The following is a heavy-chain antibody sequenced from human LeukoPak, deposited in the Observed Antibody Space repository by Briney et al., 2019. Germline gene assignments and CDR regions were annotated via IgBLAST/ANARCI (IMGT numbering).Heavy chain of an antibody. V-gene: IGHV3-7*01. CDR3: ARARRYCSSTSCRPYYFDY. D-gene: IGHD2-2*01. J-gene: IGHJ4*02. CDR1: GFTFSSYW. Sequence: GGSLRLSCAASGFTFSSYWMSWVRQAPGKGLEWVANIKQDGSEKYYVDSVKGRFTISRDNAKNSLYLQMNSLRAEDTAVYYCARARRYCSSTSCRPYYFDYWGRGTLVTVSS. CDR2: IKQDGSEK.